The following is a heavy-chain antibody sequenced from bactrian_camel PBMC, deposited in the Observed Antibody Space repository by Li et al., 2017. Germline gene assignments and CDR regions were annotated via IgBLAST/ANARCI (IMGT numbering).Heavy chain of an antibody. D-gene: IGHD5*01. CDR1: GGISSSNC. Sequence: HVQLVESGGGLVQPGGSLRLSCAASGGISSSNCLGWFRQAPGKEREGVAAIYTAYGYTYYADSVKGRFAISRDNAKNTLYLQMNSLKTGDTAMYYCAAGRGIHEAGLAAVGWWGQGTQVTVS. CDR3: AAGRGIHEAGLAAVGW. J-gene: IGHJ4*01. CDR2: IYTAYGYT. V-gene: IGHV3S54*01.